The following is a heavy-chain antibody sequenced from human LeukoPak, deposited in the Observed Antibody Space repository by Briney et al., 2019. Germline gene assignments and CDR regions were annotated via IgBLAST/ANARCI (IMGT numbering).Heavy chain of an antibody. D-gene: IGHD5-18*01. CDR1: GFTFSSYW. V-gene: IGHV3-7*01. J-gene: IGHJ4*02. CDR2: IKKDGSEK. CDR3: ARHLSGITGYTYGRGIDY. Sequence: GGSLRLSCAASGFTFSSYWMSWVRQAPGKGLEWVANIKKDGSEKYYVDSVKGRFTISGDNAKTSLYLQMNSLRAEDTAVYYCARHLSGITGYTYGRGIDYWGQGTLVTVSS.